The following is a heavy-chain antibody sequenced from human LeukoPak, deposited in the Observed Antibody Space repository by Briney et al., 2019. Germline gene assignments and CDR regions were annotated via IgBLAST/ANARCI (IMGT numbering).Heavy chain of an antibody. CDR1: GGSISSGVYS. CDR2: IYYSGST. Sequence: SETLSLTCAVSGGSISSGVYSWSWIRQPPGKGLEWIGYIYYSGSTYYNPSLKSRVTISIDTSKNQFSLKLNSVTAADTAVYYCARDRYCSGRSCYGPPDYWGQGVLVTVSS. J-gene: IGHJ4*02. V-gene: IGHV4-30-4*07. D-gene: IGHD2-15*01. CDR3: ARDRYCSGRSCYGPPDY.